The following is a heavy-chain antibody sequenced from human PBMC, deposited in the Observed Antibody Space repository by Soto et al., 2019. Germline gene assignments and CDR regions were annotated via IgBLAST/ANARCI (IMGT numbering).Heavy chain of an antibody. CDR1: GFTFSNYA. J-gene: IGHJ4*02. CDR3: GKVPLRPYCFDS. V-gene: IGHV3-23*01. D-gene: IGHD4-17*01. Sequence: EVQLLDSGGGLVQPGGSLRLSCAASGFTFSNYAMNWVRQAPGKGLERVSAISGSGTGTDYADSVKGRFTISRDNSKNTLYLKLNSLRAEDTSGSYWGKVPLRPYCFDSWGQGTLVTVSS. CDR2: ISGSGTGT.